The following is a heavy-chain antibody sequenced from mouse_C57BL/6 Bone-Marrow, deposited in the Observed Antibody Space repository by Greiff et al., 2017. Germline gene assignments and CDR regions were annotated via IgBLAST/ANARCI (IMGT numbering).Heavy chain of an antibody. CDR1: GYTFTSYG. V-gene: IGHV1-81*01. CDR3: ANYYGSSYDFDY. CDR2: IYPRSGNT. Sequence: QVQLQQSGAELARPGASVKLSCKASGYTFTSYGISWVKQRTGQGLEWIGEIYPRSGNTYYNEKFKGKATLTADKSSSTAYMELRSLTSEDSAVYVCANYYGSSYDFDYWGQGTTLTVSS. J-gene: IGHJ2*01. D-gene: IGHD1-1*01.